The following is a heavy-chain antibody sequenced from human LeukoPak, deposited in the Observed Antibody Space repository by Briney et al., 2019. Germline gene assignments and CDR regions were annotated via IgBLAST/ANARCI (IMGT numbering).Heavy chain of an antibody. CDR2: IIPIFGTA. Sequence: SVKVSCKASGGTFSSYAISWVRQAPGQGLGWMGGIIPIFGTANYAQKFQGRVTITADESTSTAYMELSSLRSDDTAVYYCARAGYSSSRPDYWGQGTLVTVSS. CDR1: GGTFSSYA. V-gene: IGHV1-69*13. D-gene: IGHD6-13*01. CDR3: ARAGYSSSRPDY. J-gene: IGHJ4*02.